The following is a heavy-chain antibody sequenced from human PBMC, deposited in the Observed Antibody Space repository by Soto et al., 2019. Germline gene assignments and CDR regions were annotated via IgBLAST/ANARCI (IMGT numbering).Heavy chain of an antibody. CDR1: GGSISSGGYY. CDR3: ATIARITMIVVPRVGYYYGMDV. J-gene: IGHJ6*02. Sequence: QVQLQESGPGLVKPSQTLSLTCTVSGGSISSGGYYWSWIRQHPGKGLEWIGYIYYSGSTYYNPSLKSRVTISVDTSKNQFSLKLSSVTAADTAVYYCATIARITMIVVPRVGYYYGMDVWGQGTTVTVSS. V-gene: IGHV4-31*03. D-gene: IGHD3-22*01. CDR2: IYYSGST.